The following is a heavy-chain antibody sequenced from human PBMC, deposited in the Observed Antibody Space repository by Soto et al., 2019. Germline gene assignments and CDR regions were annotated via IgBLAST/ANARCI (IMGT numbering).Heavy chain of an antibody. D-gene: IGHD6-13*01. CDR1: GGSISSYY. CDR2: IYYSGST. CDR3: AREGYSSSWGTYYYYYGMDV. Sequence: SETLSLTCTVSGGSISSYYWSWIRQPPGKGLEWIGYIYYSGSTNYNPSLKSRVTISVDTSKNQFSLKLSSVTAADTAVYYCAREGYSSSWGTYYYYYGMDVWGQGTTVTVSS. J-gene: IGHJ6*02. V-gene: IGHV4-59*01.